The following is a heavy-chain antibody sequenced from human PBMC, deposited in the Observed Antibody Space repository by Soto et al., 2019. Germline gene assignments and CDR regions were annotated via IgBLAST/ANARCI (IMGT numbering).Heavy chain of an antibody. CDR3: ARSFYYASGSPWDY. D-gene: IGHD3-10*01. J-gene: IGHJ4*02. CDR2: TSYSGTT. Sequence: QVQLQESGPGLVKPSETLSLTCTVSGGSISSHYWNWIRQPPGKGLEWIGYTSYSGTTDYNPSLRSRVTISEDTSKNQFSLRLNSVTAADTAVYYCARSFYYASGSPWDYWGQGILVSVSS. V-gene: IGHV4-59*11. CDR1: GGSISSHY.